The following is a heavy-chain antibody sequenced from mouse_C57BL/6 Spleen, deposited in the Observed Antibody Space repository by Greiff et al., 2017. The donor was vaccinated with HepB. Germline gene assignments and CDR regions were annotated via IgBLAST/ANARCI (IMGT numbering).Heavy chain of an antibody. CDR3: ARSVITD. V-gene: IGHV1-26*01. CDR1: GYTFTDYY. CDR2: INPNNGGT. Sequence: EVQLQQSGPELVKPGASVKISCKASGYTFTDYYMNWVKQSHGKSLEWIGDINPNNGGTSYNQKFKGKATLTVDKSSSTAYMELRSLTSEDAAVYYCARSVITDWGQGTLVTVSA. D-gene: IGHD1-2*01. J-gene: IGHJ3*01.